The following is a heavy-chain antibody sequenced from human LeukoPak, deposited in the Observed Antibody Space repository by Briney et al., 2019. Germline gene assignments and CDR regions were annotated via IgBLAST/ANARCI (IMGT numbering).Heavy chain of an antibody. CDR3: ARDSGYDLRVLDYYGMDV. D-gene: IGHD5-12*01. CDR1: GYTFTSYY. CDR2: INPSGGST. J-gene: IGHJ6*02. V-gene: IGHV1-46*01. Sequence: GASVKVSCKASGYTFTSYYMHWVRQAPGQGLEWMGIINPSGGSTNYAQKFQGRVTMTRDTPTSTVYMELSSLRSEDTAVYYCARDSGYDLRVLDYYGMDVWGQGTTVTVSS.